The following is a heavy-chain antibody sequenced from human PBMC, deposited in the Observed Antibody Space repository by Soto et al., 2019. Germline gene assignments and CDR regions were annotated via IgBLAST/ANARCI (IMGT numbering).Heavy chain of an antibody. V-gene: IGHV5-10-1*01. CDR3: ARQIYDSDTGPNFQYYFDS. J-gene: IGHJ4*02. CDR1: GYSSAGYW. Sequence: PGASLKISCKGSGYSSAGYWITRVRQKPWKGLEWMGRIDPSDSQTYYSPSFRGHVTISATKSITTVFLQWSSLRASDTAMYYCARQIYDSDTGPNFQYYFDSWGQGTPVTVSS. CDR2: IDPSDSQT. D-gene: IGHD3-22*01.